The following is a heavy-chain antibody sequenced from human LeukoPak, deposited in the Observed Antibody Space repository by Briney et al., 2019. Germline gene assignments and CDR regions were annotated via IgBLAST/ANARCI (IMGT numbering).Heavy chain of an antibody. CDR1: GGSFSGYY. J-gene: IGHJ5*02. CDR3: ARGLQYCSSTSCLGRFDP. D-gene: IGHD2-2*01. Sequence: PSETLSLTCAVYGGSFSGYYWSWIRRPPGKGLEWIGEINHSGSTNYNPSLKSRVTISVDTSKNQFSLKLSSVTAADTAVYYCARGLQYCSSTSCLGRFDPWGQGTLVTVSS. V-gene: IGHV4-34*01. CDR2: INHSGST.